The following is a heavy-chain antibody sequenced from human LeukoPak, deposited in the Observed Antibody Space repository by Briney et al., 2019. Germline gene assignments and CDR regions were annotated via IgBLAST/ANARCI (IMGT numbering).Heavy chain of an antibody. J-gene: IGHJ4*02. CDR1: GGSVSSGSYY. D-gene: IGHD6-6*01. V-gene: IGHV4-61*01. CDR2: IYYSGST. Sequence: PSETLSLTCTVSGGSVSSGSYYWSWIRQPPGKGLEWIGYIYYSGSTNYNPSLKSRVTISVDTSKNQFSLKLSSVTAADTAVYYCARDRPEYSSSEWGQGTLVTVSS. CDR3: ARDRPEYSSSE.